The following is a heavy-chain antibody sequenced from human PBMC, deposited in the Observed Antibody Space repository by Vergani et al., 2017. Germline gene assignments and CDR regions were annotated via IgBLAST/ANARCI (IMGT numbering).Heavy chain of an antibody. D-gene: IGHD3-22*01. J-gene: IGHJ6*03. CDR1: GFTVSSNY. CDR2: IYSGGST. Sequence: EVQLVESGGGLVQPGGSLRLSCAASGFTVSSNYMSWVRQAPGKGLEWVSVIYSGGSTYYADSVKGRFTISRDNSKNTLYLQMNSLRAEDTAVYYWARSTYYDSSGYYFGLYYYMDVWGKGTTVTVSS. V-gene: IGHV3-53*01. CDR3: ARSTYYDSSGYYFGLYYYMDV.